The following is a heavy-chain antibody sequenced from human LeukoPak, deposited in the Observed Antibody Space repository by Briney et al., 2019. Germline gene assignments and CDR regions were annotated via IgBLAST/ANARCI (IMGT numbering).Heavy chain of an antibody. CDR1: GFTFSSYA. J-gene: IGHJ4*02. V-gene: IGHV4-59*01. CDR2: ISSGGST. CDR3: ARGDDYKSTLFDY. D-gene: IGHD5-12*01. Sequence: GSLRLSCAASGFTFSSYAMSWVRQAPGKGLEWIGYISSGGSTNYNPSLKSRVTISIDTSKNQFSLKLTSATAADTAVYYCARGDDYKSTLFDYWGQGTLVTVSS.